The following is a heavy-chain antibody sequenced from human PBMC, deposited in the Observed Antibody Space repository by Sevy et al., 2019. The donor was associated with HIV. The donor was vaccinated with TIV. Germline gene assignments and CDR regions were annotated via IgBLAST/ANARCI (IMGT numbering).Heavy chain of an antibody. CDR1: GFTFSTYA. J-gene: IGHJ6*02. CDR3: AKGYCDGGSCPSDYYYYGMDV. D-gene: IGHD2-15*01. V-gene: IGHV3-23*01. Sequence: GGSLRLSCAASGFTFSTYAMNWVRQAPGKGLEWVSSISRSGRSTYSADSVEGRFTISRDNFKNTLYLQLSGLRVDDTAVYYCAKGYCDGGSCPSDYYYYGMDVWGQGTTVTVSS. CDR2: ISRSGRST.